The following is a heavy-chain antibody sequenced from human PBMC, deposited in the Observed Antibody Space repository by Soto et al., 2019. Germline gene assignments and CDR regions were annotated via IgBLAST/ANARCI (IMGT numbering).Heavy chain of an antibody. CDR1: GFTFSSYG. CDR3: AKVWSPSWVFDY. Sequence: GGSVRLSCAASGFTFSSYGMHWVRQAPGKGLEWVAVISYDGSNKYYADSVKGRFTISRDNSKNTLYLQMNSLRAEDTAVYYCAKVWSPSWVFDYWGQGTLVTVSS. CDR2: ISYDGSNK. J-gene: IGHJ4*02. V-gene: IGHV3-30*18. D-gene: IGHD3-3*01.